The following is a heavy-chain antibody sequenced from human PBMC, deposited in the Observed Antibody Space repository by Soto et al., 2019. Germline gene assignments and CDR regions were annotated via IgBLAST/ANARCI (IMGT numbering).Heavy chain of an antibody. J-gene: IGHJ6*04. V-gene: IGHV3-23*01. CDR3: PGSSWRDFSYYHYGMQV. D-gene: IGHD6-13*01. Sequence: GGSLRLSCAASRFTFISYAMSWVPQAPGKGLEWLSAISASGGSTYSADPVKGRFTISRDNSKNTLYLQVNSLRAEDTSVYYCPGSSWRDFSYYHYGMQVWGRRRTCTV. CDR1: RFTFISYA. CDR2: ISASGGST.